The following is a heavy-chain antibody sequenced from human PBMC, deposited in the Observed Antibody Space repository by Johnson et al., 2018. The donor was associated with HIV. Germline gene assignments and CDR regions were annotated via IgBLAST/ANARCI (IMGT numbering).Heavy chain of an antibody. Sequence: VQLVESGGDVVQPGRSLRLSCAASGFTFRSYAMHWVRQAPGKGLEWVSYISSSGSTIYYADSVKGRFTISRDNAKNSLYLQMNSLRAEDTAVYYCAREYEAFDIWGQGTMVTVSS. CDR1: GFTFRSYA. J-gene: IGHJ3*02. CDR3: AREYEAFDI. CDR2: ISSSGSTI. V-gene: IGHV3-48*04.